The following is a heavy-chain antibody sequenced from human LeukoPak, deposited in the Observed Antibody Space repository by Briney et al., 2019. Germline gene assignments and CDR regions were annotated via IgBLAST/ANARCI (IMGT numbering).Heavy chain of an antibody. Sequence: SVKVSCKASGGTFSSYAISWVRQAPGQGLEWMGGIIPIFGTANYAQKFQGRVMITTDESTSTAYMELSSLRSEDTAVYYYARVAEPRAEYYFDYWGQGTLVTVSS. CDR1: GGTFSSYA. J-gene: IGHJ4*02. V-gene: IGHV1-69*05. D-gene: IGHD1-14*01. CDR3: ARVAEPRAEYYFDY. CDR2: IIPIFGTA.